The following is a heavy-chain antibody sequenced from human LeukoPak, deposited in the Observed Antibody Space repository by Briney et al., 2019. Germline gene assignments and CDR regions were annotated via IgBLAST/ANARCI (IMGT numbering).Heavy chain of an antibody. CDR2: ISSNGGTI. V-gene: IGHV3-21*01. Sequence: GGSLRLSCAASGFSFSSYSMAWVRLAAGKGLEWVSVISSNGGTIFYADSVKGRFTISRDNAKNLLYLQMNSLRAEDTALYYCARGGMAVTRDLDYWGQGTLVTISS. CDR3: ARGGMAVTRDLDY. J-gene: IGHJ4*02. CDR1: GFSFSSYS. D-gene: IGHD2-8*01.